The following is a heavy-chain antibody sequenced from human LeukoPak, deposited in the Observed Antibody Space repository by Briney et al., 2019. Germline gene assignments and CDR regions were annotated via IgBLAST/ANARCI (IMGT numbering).Heavy chain of an antibody. CDR1: GYIFTGYY. D-gene: IGHD6-19*01. J-gene: IGHJ5*02. CDR2: IDPESGDT. CDR3: AREEYSSGWYRGGWFDP. Sequence: ASVKVSCKASGYIFTGYYMHWLRQAPGRGLEWMGWIDPESGDTNYAQKFQDKITMTRDTYMKTGYMELSSLRYDDTAVYYCAREEYSSGWYRGGWFDPWGQGTQVTVSS. V-gene: IGHV1-2*02.